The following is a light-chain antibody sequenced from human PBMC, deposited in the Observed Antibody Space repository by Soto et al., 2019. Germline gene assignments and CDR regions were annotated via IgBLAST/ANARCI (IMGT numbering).Light chain of an antibody. CDR1: QTISSW. V-gene: IGKV1-5*03. CDR2: KAS. CDR3: QHYNSYSEA. J-gene: IGKJ1*01. Sequence: DIQMTQSPSTLSGSVGDRVTITCRASQTISSWLAWYQQKPGKAPKILIYKASTLKSGVPSRFSRRGSGNEITLALSRLQPDDFSTYYCQHYNSYSEAFGQGTKVDIK.